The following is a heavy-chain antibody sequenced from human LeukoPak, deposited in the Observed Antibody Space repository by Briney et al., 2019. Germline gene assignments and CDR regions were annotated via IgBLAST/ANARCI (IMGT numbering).Heavy chain of an antibody. CDR2: VYYSGGT. J-gene: IGHJ6*03. V-gene: IGHV4-59*01. Sequence: SETLSLTFAVSGGSISSYYWSWIRQPPGKGLEWIGYVYYSGGTDYNPSLKSRVTISVDTSKNQFSLKLNSMTAADTAVYYCARGGYYTLEYYYYMEVWGKGTTVTVSS. CDR3: ARGGYYTLEYYYYMEV. CDR1: GGSISSYY. D-gene: IGHD3-3*01.